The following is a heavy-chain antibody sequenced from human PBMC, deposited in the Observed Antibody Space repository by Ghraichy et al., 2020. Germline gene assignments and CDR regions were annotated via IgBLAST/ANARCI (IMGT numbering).Heavy chain of an antibody. D-gene: IGHD6-19*01. CDR3: AKTVASIGNDGLDV. J-gene: IGHJ6*02. Sequence: GESLNISCAASGFSFSDHAMTWVRQAPGKGLEWVSIIRGGGGVRFYADPVKGRFTISRDNLKNTLYLQMDSLRAEDTAVYYCAKTVASIGNDGLDVWGQGTTVTVSS. CDR2: IRGGGGVR. V-gene: IGHV3-23*01. CDR1: GFSFSDHA.